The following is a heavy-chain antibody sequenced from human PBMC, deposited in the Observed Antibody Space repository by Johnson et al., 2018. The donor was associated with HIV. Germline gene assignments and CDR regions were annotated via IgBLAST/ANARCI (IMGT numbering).Heavy chain of an antibody. J-gene: IGHJ3*02. V-gene: IGHV3-30*14. CDR2: ISYDGSNK. Sequence: QVQLVESGGGVVQPGRSLRLSCAASGFTFSSYAMHWVRQAPGKGLEWVAVISYDGSNKYYADSVKGRFNISRDNSKNALYLQMNSLRAEDTAVYYCARDPVWGDSDAFDIWGQGTMVTVSS. CDR3: ARDPVWGDSDAFDI. CDR1: GFTFSSYA. D-gene: IGHD3-16*01.